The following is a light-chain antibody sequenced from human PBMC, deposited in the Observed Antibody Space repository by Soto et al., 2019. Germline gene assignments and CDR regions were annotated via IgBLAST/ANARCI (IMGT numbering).Light chain of an antibody. CDR2: GAS. CDR3: QQCNAYPLT. CDR1: QGISDY. V-gene: IGKV1-9*01. Sequence: DIQLTQSPSFLSASVGDRVTISCRASQGISDYLAWYQQKPGKAPKLLIYGASTFQSGVPSRFSGSASGTEFNLTISSLQPEDFATYCCQQCNAYPLTCGGGTKLEIK. J-gene: IGKJ4*01.